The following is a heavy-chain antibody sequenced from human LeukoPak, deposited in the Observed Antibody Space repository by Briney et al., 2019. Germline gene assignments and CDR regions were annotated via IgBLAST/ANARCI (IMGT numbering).Heavy chain of an antibody. CDR1: GFTFSSYN. V-gene: IGHV3-48*02. Sequence: PGGSLRLSCVASGFTFSSYNMNWVRQAPGKGLEWVSYISSSSSTIYYADFVKGRFTISRDNAKNSLYLQMNSLRDEDTAVYYCARDYSSSWLSVYFYYFDYWGQGTLVTVSS. D-gene: IGHD6-13*01. J-gene: IGHJ4*02. CDR2: ISSSSSTI. CDR3: ARDYSSSWLSVYFYYFDY.